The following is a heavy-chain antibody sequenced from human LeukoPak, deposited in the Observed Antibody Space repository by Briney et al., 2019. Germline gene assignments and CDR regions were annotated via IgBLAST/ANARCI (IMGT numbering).Heavy chain of an antibody. CDR3: ARLEGANSYYYYYMDV. V-gene: IGHV3-21*01. CDR1: GFTFSSYS. D-gene: IGHD1-26*01. J-gene: IGHJ6*03. CDR2: ISSSSSSYI. Sequence: GGSLRLSCAASGFTFSSYSMNWVRQAPGKGLEWVSSISSSSSSYIYYADSVKGRFTISRDNAKNSLYLQMNSLRAEDTAVYYCARLEGANSYYYYYMDVWGKGTTVTVSS.